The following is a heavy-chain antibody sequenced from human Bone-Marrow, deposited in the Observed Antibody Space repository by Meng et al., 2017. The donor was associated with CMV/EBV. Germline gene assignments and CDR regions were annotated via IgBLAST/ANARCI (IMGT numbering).Heavy chain of an antibody. J-gene: IGHJ6*02. Sequence: ASVKVSCKASGYTFTGYYMHWVRQAPGQGLEWMGWINPNSGGTNYAQKFQGRVTMTRDTSISTAYMELSRLRSDDTAVYYCARDWWWQQLGYGMGVWGQGTTVTVSS. V-gene: IGHV1-2*02. CDR2: INPNSGGT. D-gene: IGHD6-13*01. CDR3: ARDWWWQQLGYGMGV. CDR1: GYTFTGYY.